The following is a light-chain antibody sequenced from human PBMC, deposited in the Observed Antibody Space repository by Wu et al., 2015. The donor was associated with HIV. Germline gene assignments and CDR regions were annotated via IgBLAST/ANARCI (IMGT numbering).Light chain of an antibody. V-gene: IGKV3-20*01. J-gene: IGKJ1*01. CDR2: GAS. Sequence: EIVLTQSPGTLSLSPGERATLSCRASQSIRSSYLAWYQQKPGQAPRLLIYGASTRATGIPDRFSGSGPGTDFTLTISKLEPEDFAVYYCQQYNDYTWTFGQGTKVDIK. CDR1: QSIRSSY. CDR3: QQYNDYTWT.